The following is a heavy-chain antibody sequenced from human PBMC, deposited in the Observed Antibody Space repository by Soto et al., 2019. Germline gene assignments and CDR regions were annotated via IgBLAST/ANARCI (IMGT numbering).Heavy chain of an antibody. CDR3: ARYKAARSPYYYYGMDV. CDR1: CYTFTSYG. CDR2: ISAYNGNT. D-gene: IGHD6-6*01. Sequence: ASLKVSCKASCYTFTSYGISWVRQAPGQGLEWMGWISAYNGNTNYAQKLQGRVTMTTDTSTSTAYMELRSLRSDDTAVYYCARYKAARSPYYYYGMDVWGQGTTVTVSS. J-gene: IGHJ6*02. V-gene: IGHV1-18*01.